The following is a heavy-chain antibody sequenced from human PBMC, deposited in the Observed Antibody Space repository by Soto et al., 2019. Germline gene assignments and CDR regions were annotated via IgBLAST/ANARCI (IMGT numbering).Heavy chain of an antibody. J-gene: IGHJ4*02. CDR2: IYYSGST. V-gene: IGHV4-59*03. CDR1: GGSFSGNY. D-gene: IGHD3-16*01. Sequence: ETLSLTCDVSGGSFSGNYCTWIRKYPGKGLEWIGYIYYSGSTNYNPSLKSRVTISVDASRSQFSLKLNSVTAADTALYYCAAGTLGAVWTPLEDWGQGTLVTVSS. CDR3: AAGTLGAVWTPLED.